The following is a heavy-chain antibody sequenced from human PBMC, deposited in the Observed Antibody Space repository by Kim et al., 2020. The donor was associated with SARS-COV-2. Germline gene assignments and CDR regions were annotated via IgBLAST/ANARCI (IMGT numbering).Heavy chain of an antibody. Sequence: GGSLRLSCAASGFTFSSYSMNWVRQAPGKGLEWVSSISSSSSYIYYADSVKGRFTISRDNAKNSLYLQMNSLRAEDTAVYYCARDQIHSSSWIYYYYGMDVWGQGTTVTVSS. CDR2: ISSSSSYI. CDR1: GFTFSSYS. D-gene: IGHD6-13*01. J-gene: IGHJ6*02. CDR3: ARDQIHSSSWIYYYYGMDV. V-gene: IGHV3-21*01.